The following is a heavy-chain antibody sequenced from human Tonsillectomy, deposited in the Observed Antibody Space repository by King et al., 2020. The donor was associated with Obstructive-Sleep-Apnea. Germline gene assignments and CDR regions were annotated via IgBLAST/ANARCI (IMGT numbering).Heavy chain of an antibody. J-gene: IGHJ4*02. V-gene: IGHV3-48*01. CDR2: VSSGSSYI. Sequence: VQLVESGGGLVQPGGSLRLSCAASGFTFSSYNMNWVRQAPGKGLEWVSYVSSGSSYIYYADSVKGRFTISRDNAKNSLYLQMNSLRAEDTAVYYCARERVSYSYGYYFDYWGQGTLVTVSS. D-gene: IGHD5-18*01. CDR1: GFTFSSYN. CDR3: ARERVSYSYGYYFDY.